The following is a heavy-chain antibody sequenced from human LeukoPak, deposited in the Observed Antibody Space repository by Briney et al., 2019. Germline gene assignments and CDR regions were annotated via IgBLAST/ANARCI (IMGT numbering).Heavy chain of an antibody. V-gene: IGHV1-46*01. CDR1: GYTFTNHY. D-gene: IGHD3-22*01. CDR3: ARDMAVGITEAFDI. Sequence: ASVKVSCKASGYTFTNHYMHWVRQAPGQGLQWMGTIKSSGGNTNYAQKFHGRVTMTRDTSTSTVYMELSSLTSEDTAVYYCARDMAVGITEAFDIWGQGTMVTVS. CDR2: IKSSGGNT. J-gene: IGHJ3*02.